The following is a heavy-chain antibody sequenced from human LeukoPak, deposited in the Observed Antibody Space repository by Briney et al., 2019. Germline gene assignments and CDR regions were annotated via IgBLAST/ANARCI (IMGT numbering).Heavy chain of an antibody. J-gene: IGHJ3*02. CDR2: INPSGGNT. D-gene: IGHD3-16*01. CDR3: ASNKPGELGAFDI. CDR1: GYTFTSYY. Sequence: ASVKVSCKASGYTFTSYYMHWVRQAPGQGLEWMGIINPSGGNTSYAQKFQGRVTVTRDTSTSTVYVELSSLRSEDTAVYYCASNKPGELGAFDIWGQGTMVTVSS. V-gene: IGHV1-46*01.